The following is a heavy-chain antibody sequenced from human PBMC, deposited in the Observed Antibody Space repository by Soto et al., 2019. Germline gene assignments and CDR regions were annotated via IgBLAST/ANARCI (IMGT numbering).Heavy chain of an antibody. CDR2: IYHSGST. V-gene: IGHV4-4*02. Sequence: QVQLQESGPGLVKPSGTLSLTCVVSGGSVSSTNWWSWVRQPPGKGLEWIGEIYHSGSTIYNSSLKSRVTISIDKSKNQFSLNLTSVTAADTAVYHCARDGGRHFDYWGQGTLVTVSS. J-gene: IGHJ4*02. CDR1: GGSVSSTNW. CDR3: ARDGGRHFDY. D-gene: IGHD1-26*01.